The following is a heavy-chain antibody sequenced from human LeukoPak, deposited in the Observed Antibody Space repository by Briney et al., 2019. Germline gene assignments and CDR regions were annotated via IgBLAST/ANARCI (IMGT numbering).Heavy chain of an antibody. Sequence: SETLSLTCAVYGGSFSGYHWSWIRQPPGKGLEWIGEINHSGSTNYNPSLKSRVTMSVDTSKNQFSLKLSSVTAADTAVYYCASASRYCSSTSCGFDYWGQGTLVTVSS. CDR1: GGSFSGYH. CDR3: ASASRYCSSTSCGFDY. J-gene: IGHJ4*02. V-gene: IGHV4-34*01. D-gene: IGHD2-2*01. CDR2: INHSGST.